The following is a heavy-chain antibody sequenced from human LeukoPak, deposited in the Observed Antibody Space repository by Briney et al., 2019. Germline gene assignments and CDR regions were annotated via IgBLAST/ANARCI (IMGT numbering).Heavy chain of an antibody. D-gene: IGHD3-10*01. CDR1: GFTFSSYA. Sequence: GGSLRLSCAATGFTFSSYAMSWVRQAPGKGLEWVSAISGSGGSTYYADSVKGRFTISRDNSKNTLYLQMNSLRAEDTAVYYCAKDLDGSGSYFDYWGQGTLVTVSS. CDR2: ISGSGGST. CDR3: AKDLDGSGSYFDY. V-gene: IGHV3-23*01. J-gene: IGHJ4*02.